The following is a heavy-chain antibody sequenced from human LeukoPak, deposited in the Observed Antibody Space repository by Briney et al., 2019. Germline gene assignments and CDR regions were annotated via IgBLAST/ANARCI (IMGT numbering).Heavy chain of an antibody. CDR3: TRNTVTVHFDY. J-gene: IGHJ4*02. D-gene: IGHD4-17*01. CDR2: IRSKAFGGTP. V-gene: IGHV3-49*03. Sequence: GGSLRLSCEASGFTLSTSWMSWFRQAPGKGLEWVGFIRSKAFGGTPEYAASVRGRFTISRDDSKSIAYLQMNSLKTEDTAVYYCTRNTVTVHFDYWSQGTLVTVSS. CDR1: GFTLSTSW.